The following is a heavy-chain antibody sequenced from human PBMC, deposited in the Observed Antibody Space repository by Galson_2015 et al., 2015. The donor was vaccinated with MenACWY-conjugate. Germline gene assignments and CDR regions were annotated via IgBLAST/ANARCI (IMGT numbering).Heavy chain of an antibody. CDR3: AKTRGSSFYFDS. J-gene: IGHJ4*02. Sequence: SLRLSCAASGFIFNSYGMHWVRQAPGKGLVWVARINPGGSSKTYADSVKDRFTISRDKSKNTLYLQMNSLSREDTAVFYCAKTRGSSFYFDSWGQGTLVTVSS. V-gene: IGHV3-74*01. CDR1: GFIFNSYG. D-gene: IGHD2-15*01. CDR2: INPGGSSK.